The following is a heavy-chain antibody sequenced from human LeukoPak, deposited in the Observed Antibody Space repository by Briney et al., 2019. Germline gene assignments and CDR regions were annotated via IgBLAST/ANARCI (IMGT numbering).Heavy chain of an antibody. CDR2: IFFSGNT. Sequence: SETLPLTCTVSGGSISTNSYYWGWVRQPPGKGLEWIGSIFFSGNTYFNPSLRSRVSIFVDTSKNQFSLKLSSVTAAVTAVYYCARHYSSAYYFDYWGQGTLVTVSS. J-gene: IGHJ4*02. CDR3: ARHYSSAYYFDY. CDR1: GGSISTNSYY. D-gene: IGHD5-18*01. V-gene: IGHV4-39*01.